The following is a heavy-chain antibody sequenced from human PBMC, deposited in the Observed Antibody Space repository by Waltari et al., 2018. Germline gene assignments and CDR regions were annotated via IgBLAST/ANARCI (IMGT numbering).Heavy chain of an antibody. Sequence: VQLVESGGGVVQPGRSLRLSCAASGLIFSNYGVHWVRKAPGTGLEWGAVISGSGGITYYADSVKGRFTISRDNSKNTLYLQMNSLRAEDTAVYYCAKDRIVVVVAATRPYGMDVWGQGTTVTVSS. D-gene: IGHD2-15*01. J-gene: IGHJ6*02. V-gene: IGHV3-23*04. CDR1: GLIFSNYG. CDR2: ISGSGGIT. CDR3: AKDRIVVVVAATRPYGMDV.